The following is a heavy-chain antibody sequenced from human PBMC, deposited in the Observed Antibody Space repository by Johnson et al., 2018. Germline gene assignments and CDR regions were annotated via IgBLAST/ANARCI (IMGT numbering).Heavy chain of an antibody. CDR3: AKDMGIVVAGTTGFAFDS. CDR1: GFTFSRYW. J-gene: IGHJ3*02. Sequence: VQLVQSGGGVVQPGRSLRLSCAASGFTFSRYWMHWVRQAPGKGLEWVSGISWNSGNIGYADSVKGRFTISRDNAKNSLYLQMNSLRAEDTALYYCAKDMGIVVAGTTGFAFDSWGQGTMVTVSS. CDR2: ISWNSGNI. D-gene: IGHD6-19*01. V-gene: IGHV3-9*01.